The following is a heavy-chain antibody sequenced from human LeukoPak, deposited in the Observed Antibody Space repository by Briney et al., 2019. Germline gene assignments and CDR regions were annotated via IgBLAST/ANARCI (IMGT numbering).Heavy chain of an antibody. CDR3: ASRPNDSWRGPFDY. Sequence: GGSLRLSCAASVLSFSTYAMYWVRQAPGKGLEWVAFIQDDGSNKDYADSVKGRFTISRDNSKNTLYLQMNSLRAEDTAVYYCASRPNDSWRGPFDYWGQGTLVTVSS. CDR2: IQDDGSNK. CDR1: VLSFSTYA. D-gene: IGHD3-3*01. J-gene: IGHJ4*02. V-gene: IGHV3-30*02.